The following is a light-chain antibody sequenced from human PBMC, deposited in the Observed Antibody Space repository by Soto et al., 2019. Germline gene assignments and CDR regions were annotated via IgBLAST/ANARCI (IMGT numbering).Light chain of an antibody. J-gene: IGKJ3*01. Sequence: DIQMTQSPSSLSASVGDRVAITCRASQAISNYLAWYQQKPGKVPKLLIFAASTLQTGVPSRFSGSGSGTDFTLTISSLQPEDVATYFCQKSDRSPFTFGPGTKVDIK. CDR1: QAISNY. CDR3: QKSDRSPFT. V-gene: IGKV1-27*01. CDR2: AAS.